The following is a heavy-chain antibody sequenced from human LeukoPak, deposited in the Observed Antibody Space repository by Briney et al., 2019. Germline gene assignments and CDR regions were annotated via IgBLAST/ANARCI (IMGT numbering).Heavy chain of an antibody. CDR1: GGSISSYY. Sequence: SVTLSLTCTVSGGSISSYYWSWIRQPPGKGLEWIGYIYYSGSTNYNPSLKSRVTISVDTSKNQFSLKLSSVTAADTAVYYCARFGWVVPAAMFAFDYWGQGTLVTVSS. J-gene: IGHJ4*02. CDR2: IYYSGST. D-gene: IGHD2-2*01. V-gene: IGHV4-59*08. CDR3: ARFGWVVPAAMFAFDY.